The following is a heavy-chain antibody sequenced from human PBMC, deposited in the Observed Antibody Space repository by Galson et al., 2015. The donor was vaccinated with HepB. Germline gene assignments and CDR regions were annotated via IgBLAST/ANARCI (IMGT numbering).Heavy chain of an antibody. CDR1: GDSVSSNSAA. CDR2: TYYRSKWYN. V-gene: IGHV6-1*01. CDR3: ARDGPLPTRYYDFWSGYQGVYYGMDV. J-gene: IGHJ6*02. D-gene: IGHD3-3*01. Sequence: CAISGDSVSSNSAAWNWIRQSPPRGLEWLGRTYYRSKWYNDYAVSVKSRITINPDTSKNQFSLQLNSVTPEDTAVYYCARDGPLPTRYYDFWSGYQGVYYGMDVWGQGTTVTVSS.